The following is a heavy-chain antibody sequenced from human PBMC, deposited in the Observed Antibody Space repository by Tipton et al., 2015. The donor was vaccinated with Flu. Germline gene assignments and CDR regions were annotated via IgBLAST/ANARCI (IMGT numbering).Heavy chain of an antibody. Sequence: TLSLTCTVSGGSISSGGYYWSWIRQHPGKGLEWIGYIYYSGSTYYNPSLKSRVTISVDTSKNQFSLKLSSVTAADTAVYYCARVSYSYGYKPRGPNGMDVWGQGTTVTVSS. V-gene: IGHV4-31*03. CDR3: ARVSYSYGYKPRGPNGMDV. CDR1: GGSISSGGYY. CDR2: IYYSGST. D-gene: IGHD5-18*01. J-gene: IGHJ6*02.